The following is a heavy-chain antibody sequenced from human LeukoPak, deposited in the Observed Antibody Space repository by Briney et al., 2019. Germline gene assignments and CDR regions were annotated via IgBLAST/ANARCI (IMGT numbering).Heavy chain of an antibody. V-gene: IGHV3-74*01. CDR1: GFTFGSYG. Sequence: GGSLRLSCAASGFTFGSYGMSWVRQAPGKGLEWVSRIKNDGSDTTNADSVKGRFTISRDNARNTVYLQMISLRVEDSAVYYCTRDRNHYYMDVWGKGTTVTVSS. CDR2: IKNDGSDT. CDR3: TRDRNHYYMDV. J-gene: IGHJ6*03.